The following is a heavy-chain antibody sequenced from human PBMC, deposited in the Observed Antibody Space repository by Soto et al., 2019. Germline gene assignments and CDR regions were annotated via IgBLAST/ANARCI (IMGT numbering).Heavy chain of an antibody. J-gene: IGHJ6*02. CDR1: GGSMNNYY. D-gene: IGHD4-17*01. V-gene: IGHV4-59*01. Sequence: QVQLQESGPGLVKPSETLSLTCNVSGGSMNNYYWRWIRQSPGKGLEWIAYIYYSGTSNYSPSLRGRANLSIDTSKKYFSLQLNSVTAADSAVYFCARGGGPYGDYYQGMDVWGQGTTVTVSS. CDR3: ARGGGPYGDYYQGMDV. CDR2: IYYSGTS.